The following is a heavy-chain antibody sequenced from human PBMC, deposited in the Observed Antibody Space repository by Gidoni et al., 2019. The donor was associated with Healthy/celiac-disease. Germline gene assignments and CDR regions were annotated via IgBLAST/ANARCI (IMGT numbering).Heavy chain of an antibody. J-gene: IGHJ4*02. CDR1: GFTFGSYE. CDR3: ARVGYSYGFDY. V-gene: IGHV3-48*03. Sequence: EVQLVESGGGLVQPVGSLRLSCAASGFTFGSYEMNWVRQAPGKGLEWVSYISSSGSTIYYADSVKGRFTISRDNAKISLYLQMNSLRAEDTAVYYCARVGYSYGFDYWGQGTLVTVSS. CDR2: ISSSGSTI. D-gene: IGHD5-18*01.